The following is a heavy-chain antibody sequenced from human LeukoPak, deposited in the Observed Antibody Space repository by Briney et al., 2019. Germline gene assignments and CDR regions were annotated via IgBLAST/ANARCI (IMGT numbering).Heavy chain of an antibody. V-gene: IGHV3-23*01. CDR3: AKALHPYCSSTSCYFGDAFDI. J-gene: IGHJ3*02. Sequence: GGSLRLSCAGSGFTFSKYAMSWVRQAPGKGLQWVSAISGSGGSTYYADSVKGRFTISRDNSKNTLYLQMNSLRAEDTAVYYCAKALHPYCSSTSCYFGDAFDIWGQGTMVTVSS. CDR1: GFTFSKYA. CDR2: ISGSGGST. D-gene: IGHD2-2*01.